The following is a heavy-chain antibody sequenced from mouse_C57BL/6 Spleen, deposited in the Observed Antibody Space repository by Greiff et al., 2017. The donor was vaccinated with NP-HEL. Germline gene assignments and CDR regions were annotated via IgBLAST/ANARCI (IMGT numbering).Heavy chain of an antibody. CDR1: GFNIKNTY. CDR2: IDPANGNT. CDR3: ARSDYGSSYEGGYYVDN. D-gene: IGHD1-1*01. V-gene: IGHV14-3*01. Sequence: EVKLQESVAELVRPGASVKLSCTASGFNIKNTYMHWVKQRPEQGLEWIGRIDPANGNTKYAPKFQGKATITADTSSNTAYLQLSSLTSEDTAIYYCARSDYGSSYEGGYYVDNWGQGTTLTVSS. J-gene: IGHJ2*01.